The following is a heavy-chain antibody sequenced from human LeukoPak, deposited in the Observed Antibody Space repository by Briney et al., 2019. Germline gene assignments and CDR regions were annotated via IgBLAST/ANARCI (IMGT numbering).Heavy chain of an antibody. CDR1: GYTFTSYD. J-gene: IGHJ4*02. D-gene: IGHD6-13*01. CDR3: AGGSRTRYSSSWYYFDY. V-gene: IGHV1-8*01. CDR2: MNPNSGNT. Sequence: ASVKVSCKASGYTFTSYDINWVRQATGQGLEWMGWMNPNSGNTGYAQKFQGRVTMTRNTSISTAYMELSSLRSEDTAVYYCAGGSRTRYSSSWYYFDYWGQGTLVTVSS.